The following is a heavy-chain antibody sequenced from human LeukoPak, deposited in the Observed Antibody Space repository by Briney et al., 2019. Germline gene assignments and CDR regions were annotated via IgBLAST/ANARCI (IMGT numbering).Heavy chain of an antibody. V-gene: IGHV3-7*03. J-gene: IGHJ6*04. D-gene: IGHD6-13*01. CDR3: AREENSSSWSFPLYYYYYGMDV. CDR2: IKQDGSEK. Sequence: GGSLRLSCAASGFTFSSYWMSWVRQAPGKGLEWVANIKQDGSEKYYVDSVKGRFTISRDNAKNSLYLQMNSLRAEDTAVYYCAREENSSSWSFPLYYYYYGMDVWGKGTTVTVSS. CDR1: GFTFSSYW.